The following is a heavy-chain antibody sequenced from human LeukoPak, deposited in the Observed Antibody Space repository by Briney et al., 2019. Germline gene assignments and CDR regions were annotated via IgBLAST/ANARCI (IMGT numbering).Heavy chain of an antibody. Sequence: GGSLRLSCAASGFTFSSYWMSRVRQAPGKGLEWVANIKQDGSEKYYVDSVKGRFTISRDNAKNSLYLQMNSLRAEDTAVYYCARVSDRIAAAGYDYWGQGTLVTVSS. CDR1: GFTFSSYW. CDR3: ARVSDRIAAAGYDY. CDR2: IKQDGSEK. J-gene: IGHJ4*02. V-gene: IGHV3-7*01. D-gene: IGHD6-13*01.